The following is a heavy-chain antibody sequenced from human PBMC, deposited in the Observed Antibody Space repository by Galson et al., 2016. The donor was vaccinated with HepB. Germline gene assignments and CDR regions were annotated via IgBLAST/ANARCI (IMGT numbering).Heavy chain of an antibody. D-gene: IGHD3-22*01. CDR3: ARHNYYDSSGRIDF. J-gene: IGHJ4*02. V-gene: IGHV4-39*01. Sequence: SETLSLTCTVSGDFINTNNLYWGWIRQPPGKGLEWIGSIYYSGSTYYNPSLRVTISMDPSKNQFSLMLTSVTAADTAVYYCARHNYYDSSGRIDFWGQGTLVTVSS. CDR2: IYYSGST. CDR1: GDFINTNNLY.